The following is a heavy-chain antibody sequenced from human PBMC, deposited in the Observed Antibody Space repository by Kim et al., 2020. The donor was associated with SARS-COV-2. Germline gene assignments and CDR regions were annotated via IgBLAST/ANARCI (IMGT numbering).Heavy chain of an antibody. J-gene: IGHJ4*02. CDR3: AKGATPTGFDY. CDR2: INPKSGGT. D-gene: IGHD2-2*01. CDR1: GYNITDYF. Sequence: ASVKVSCKASGYNITDYFIHWVRQDPGQGLEWVGRINPKSGGTTFARKFQGRVTMTRDTSINTVYMESSRLTSDDTVIYYCAKGATPTGFDYWGQGTLVTVSS. V-gene: IGHV1-2*05.